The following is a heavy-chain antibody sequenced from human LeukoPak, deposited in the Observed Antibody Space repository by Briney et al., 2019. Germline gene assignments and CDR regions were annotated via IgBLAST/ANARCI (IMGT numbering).Heavy chain of an antibody. CDR2: IKQDGREK. Sequence: GGSLRLSCAASGFIFSSYWMSWVRQAPGKGLEWVANIKQDGREKYYAASVKGRFTISRDNAKNSLYVQMSSLRAEDTAVYHCARVRGILGAFDIWGQGTMVTVSS. D-gene: IGHD1-1*01. J-gene: IGHJ3*02. CDR1: GFIFSSYW. V-gene: IGHV3-7*01. CDR3: ARVRGILGAFDI.